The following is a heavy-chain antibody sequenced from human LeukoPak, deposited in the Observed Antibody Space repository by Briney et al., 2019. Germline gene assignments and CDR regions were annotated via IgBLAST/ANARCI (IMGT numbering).Heavy chain of an antibody. V-gene: IGHV3-23*01. J-gene: IGHJ4*02. CDR1: GFTFSSYA. CDR2: ISAGGGSI. CDR3: AKGIYSSGWSYFDY. D-gene: IGHD6-19*01. Sequence: GGSLRLSCAASGFTFSSYAMSWVRQAPGKGLEWVSGISAGGGSIYYADSVKGRFTISRDNAKNTLYLQMNSLRAEDTAVYYCAKGIYSSGWSYFDYWGQGTLVTVSS.